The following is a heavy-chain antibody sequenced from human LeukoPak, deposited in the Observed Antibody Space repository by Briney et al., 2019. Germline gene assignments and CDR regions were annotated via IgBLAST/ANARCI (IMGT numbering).Heavy chain of an antibody. D-gene: IGHD2-2*01. CDR2: ISYDGSNK. J-gene: IGHJ4*02. CDR1: GFTFSSYA. Sequence: GGFLRLSCAASGFTFSSYAMHWVRQAPGKGLEWVAVISYDGSNKYYADSVKGRFTISRDNSKNTLYLQMNSLRAEDTAVYYCAKVQGQVVPAFDYWGQGTLVTVSS. V-gene: IGHV3-30*04. CDR3: AKVQGQVVPAFDY.